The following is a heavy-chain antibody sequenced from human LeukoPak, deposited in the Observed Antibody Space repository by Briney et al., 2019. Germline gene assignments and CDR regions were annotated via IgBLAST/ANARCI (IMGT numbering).Heavy chain of an antibody. V-gene: IGHV4-39*02. CDR1: GVSISSSSYY. CDR3: AREVRYGSGSYHYYYYYYMDV. CDR2: IYSSGST. D-gene: IGHD3-10*01. Sequence: PSETLSLTCNVSGVSISSSSYYWGWIRQPPGKGLEWIGSIYSSGSTYYNSSLKSRVTISVDTSKNQFSLKLSSVTAADTAVYYCAREVRYGSGSYHYYYYYYMDVWGKGTTVTISS. J-gene: IGHJ6*03.